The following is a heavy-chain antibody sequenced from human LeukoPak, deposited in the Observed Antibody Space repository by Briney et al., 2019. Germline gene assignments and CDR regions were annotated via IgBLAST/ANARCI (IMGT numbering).Heavy chain of an antibody. CDR3: ARDSGSGRD. V-gene: IGHV1-18*01. CDR1: GYTFTSYG. CDR2: ISAYNGNT. Sequence: ASVKVSCKASGYTFTSYGISWVRQAPGQGLEWMGWISAYNGNTNYAQKFQGRVTITADKSTSTAYMELSSLRSEDTAVYYCARDSGSGRDWGQGTLVTVS. J-gene: IGHJ4*02. D-gene: IGHD3-10*01.